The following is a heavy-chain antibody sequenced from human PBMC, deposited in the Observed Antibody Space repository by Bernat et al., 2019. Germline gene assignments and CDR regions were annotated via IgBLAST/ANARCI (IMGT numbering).Heavy chain of an antibody. V-gene: IGHV3-20*04. J-gene: IGHJ6*03. Sequence: EVQLVESGGGVVRPGGSLRLSCAASGFSFDDHGMSWVRQAPGKGLEWVSGIVWNGGVTGYADSVKGRFTISGDNAKNSLFMHMNSLRAEDTALYYCARVGYYGSGGMGYYMDVWGKGTTVTVSS. CDR1: GFSFDDHG. D-gene: IGHD3-10*01. CDR3: ARVGYYGSGGMGYYMDV. CDR2: IVWNGGVT.